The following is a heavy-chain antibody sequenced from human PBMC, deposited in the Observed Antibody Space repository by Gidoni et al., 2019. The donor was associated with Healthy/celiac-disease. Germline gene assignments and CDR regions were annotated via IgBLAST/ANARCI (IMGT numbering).Heavy chain of an antibody. CDR2: IYYSGST. D-gene: IGHD3-22*01. CDR3: ARAHHYYDSSGYYHGVAFDY. Sequence: QVQLQESGPGLVKPSQTLSLTCTVSGGSISSGDYYWSWIRQPPGKGLEWIGYIYYSGSTYYNPSLKSRVTISVDTSKNQFSLKLSSVTAADTAVYYCARAHHYYDSSGYYHGVAFDYWGQGTLVTVSS. CDR1: GGSISSGDYY. V-gene: IGHV4-30-4*01. J-gene: IGHJ4*02.